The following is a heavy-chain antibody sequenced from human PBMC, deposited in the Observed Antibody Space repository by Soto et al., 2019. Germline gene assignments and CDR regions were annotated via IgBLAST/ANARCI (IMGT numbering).Heavy chain of an antibody. V-gene: IGHV1-18*04. CDR1: GYSFATYG. D-gene: IGHD3-22*01. J-gene: IGHJ4*02. Sequence: QVQLVQSGAEVKKPGASVMVSCKASGYSFATYGFSWVRQAPGQGLACVGWISAHNGDTHYSQKFQGRVTLTTDTATNTGYMELRSLTSDDTAVYFCATEPIYYNDGSGYYPLGHWGQGTLVTVSS. CDR2: ISAHNGDT. CDR3: ATEPIYYNDGSGYYPLGH.